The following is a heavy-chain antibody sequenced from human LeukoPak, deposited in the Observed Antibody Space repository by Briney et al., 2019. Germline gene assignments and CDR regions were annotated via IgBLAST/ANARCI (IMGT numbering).Heavy chain of an antibody. CDR1: GYTFTGYY. J-gene: IGHJ6*02. Sequence: SVKVSCKASGYTFTGYYMHWVRQAPGQGLEWMGRIIPILGIANYAQKFQGRVTITADKSTSTAYMELSSLRSEDTAVYYCARDRCSGGSCYANYYYYGMDVWGQGTTVTVSS. V-gene: IGHV1-69*04. D-gene: IGHD2-15*01. CDR2: IIPILGIA. CDR3: ARDRCSGGSCYANYYYYGMDV.